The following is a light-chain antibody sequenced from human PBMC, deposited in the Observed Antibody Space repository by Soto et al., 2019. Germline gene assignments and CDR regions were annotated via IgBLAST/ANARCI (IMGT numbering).Light chain of an antibody. CDR1: QSLSSNY. CDR3: QQYGSSPRT. J-gene: IGKJ1*01. CDR2: ATS. Sequence: EIVLTQSPGTLSLSAGERASLSCRASQSLSSNYVAWYQQKVGQAPRLLIYATSYKASGIPDRFRGSGSGTDFNLTISRLESEDFAVYYCQQYGSSPRTFGQGTKVDIK. V-gene: IGKV3-20*01.